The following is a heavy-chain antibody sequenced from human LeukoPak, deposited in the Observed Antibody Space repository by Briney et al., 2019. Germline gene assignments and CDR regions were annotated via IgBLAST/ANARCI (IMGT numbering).Heavy chain of an antibody. CDR3: ARTLGYCSSTSCYSSWFDP. Sequence: SETLSLTCTVSGGSISSYYWSWIRQPPGKGLEWIVYIYYSGSTNYNPSLKSRVTISVDTSKNQFSLKLSSVTAADTAVYYCARTLGYCSSTSCYSSWFDPWGQGTPVTVSS. V-gene: IGHV4-59*01. CDR1: GGSISSYY. CDR2: IYYSGST. J-gene: IGHJ5*02. D-gene: IGHD2-2*01.